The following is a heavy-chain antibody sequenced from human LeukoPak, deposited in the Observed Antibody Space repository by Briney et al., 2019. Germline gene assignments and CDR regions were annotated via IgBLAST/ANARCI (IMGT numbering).Heavy chain of an antibody. J-gene: IGHJ5*02. D-gene: IGHD6-19*01. Sequence: SSETLSLTCTVSGGSISSSSYYWGWIRQPPGKGLEWIGSIYYSGSTYYNPSLKSRVIISVDTSKNQFSLKLSSVTAADTAVYYCARQWLVTNWFDPWGQGTLVTVSS. V-gene: IGHV4-39*01. CDR3: ARQWLVTNWFDP. CDR2: IYYSGST. CDR1: GGSISSSSYY.